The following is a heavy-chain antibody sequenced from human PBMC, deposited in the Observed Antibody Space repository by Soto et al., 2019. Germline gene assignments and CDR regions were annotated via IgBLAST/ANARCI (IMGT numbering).Heavy chain of an antibody. J-gene: IGHJ4*02. Sequence: EVQLVESGGGLVQPGRSLRLSCAASGFTFDDYAMHWVRQAPGKGLEWVSGISWNSGSIGYADSVKGRFTISRDNAKNSLYLQMNSLRAEDTALYYCAKGRGYQLPYYFDYWGQGTLVTVSS. D-gene: IGHD2-2*01. CDR1: GFTFDDYA. V-gene: IGHV3-9*01. CDR3: AKGRGYQLPYYFDY. CDR2: ISWNSGSI.